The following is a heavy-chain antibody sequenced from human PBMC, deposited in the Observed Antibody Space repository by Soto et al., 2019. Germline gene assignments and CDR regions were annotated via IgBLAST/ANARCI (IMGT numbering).Heavy chain of an antibody. CDR3: ARGYSYGHGDYYYGMDV. D-gene: IGHD5-18*01. CDR1: GFTFSSYS. CDR2: ISSSSSYI. Sequence: GGSLRLSCAASGFTFSSYSMNWVRQAPGKGLEWVSSISSSSSYIYYADSVKGRFTISRDNAKNSLYLQMNSLRAEDTAVYYCARGYSYGHGDYYYGMDVWGQGTTVTVSS. J-gene: IGHJ6*02. V-gene: IGHV3-21*04.